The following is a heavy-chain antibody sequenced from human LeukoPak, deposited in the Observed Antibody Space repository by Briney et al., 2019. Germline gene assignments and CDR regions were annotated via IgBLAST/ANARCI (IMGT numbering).Heavy chain of an antibody. CDR1: GYTFTGYY. CDR2: INPSGGSI. V-gene: IGHV1-46*01. CDR3: ARVGDYGSGSLGMDV. Sequence: ASVKVSCKASGYTFTGYYMHWVRQAPGQGLEWMGIINPSGGSIRYAQKFQGRVTMTRDTSTSTVYMELSSLRSEDTAVYYCARVGDYGSGSLGMDVWGKGTTVTVSS. D-gene: IGHD3-10*01. J-gene: IGHJ6*03.